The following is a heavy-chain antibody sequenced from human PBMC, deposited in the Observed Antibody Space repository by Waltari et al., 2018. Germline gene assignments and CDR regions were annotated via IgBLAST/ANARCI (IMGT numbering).Heavy chain of an antibody. V-gene: IGHV3-21*02. Sequence: EVQLVESGGGQVKPGGSLRLSCATSGFTFRTYSLNWVRQAPGKGLELVSSISISSGNRYYADSVKGRFTISRDNAKNSMYMQLNSLRVEDTAIYYCARGVSITETPWFAYWGQGTLVTVSS. D-gene: IGHD5-12*01. J-gene: IGHJ4*02. CDR3: ARGVSITETPWFAY. CDR2: ISISSGNR. CDR1: GFTFRTYS.